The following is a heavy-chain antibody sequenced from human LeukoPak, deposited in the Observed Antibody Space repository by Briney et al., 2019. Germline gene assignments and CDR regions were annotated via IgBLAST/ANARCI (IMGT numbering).Heavy chain of an antibody. V-gene: IGHV1-69*04. J-gene: IGHJ3*01. CDR3: ARDQGDNSYGYYAIWYAFDV. D-gene: IGHD5-18*01. CDR2: IVPILGIA. CDR1: GGTFNNYA. Sequence: GASVKGSCKASGGTFNNYAISWVRQAPGQGLEWMGRIVPILGIANYAQEFQGRLIITADKATSSAYMELSSLRSEDTAVYYCARDQGDNSYGYYAIWYAFDVWGQGTMVTVSS.